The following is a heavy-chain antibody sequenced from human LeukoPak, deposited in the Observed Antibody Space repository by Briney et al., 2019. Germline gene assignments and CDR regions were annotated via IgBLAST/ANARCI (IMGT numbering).Heavy chain of an antibody. Sequence: GGSLRLSCAVSEFPFTRAWMTWVRQAPGKGLEWVGFIRSKAYGGTTEYAASVKGRFTISRDDSKSIAYLQMNSLKTEDTAVYYCTRVGDIVVVPADYWGQGTLVTVSS. CDR2: IRSKAYGGTT. J-gene: IGHJ4*02. CDR3: TRVGDIVVVPADY. CDR1: EFPFTRAW. D-gene: IGHD2-2*01. V-gene: IGHV3-49*04.